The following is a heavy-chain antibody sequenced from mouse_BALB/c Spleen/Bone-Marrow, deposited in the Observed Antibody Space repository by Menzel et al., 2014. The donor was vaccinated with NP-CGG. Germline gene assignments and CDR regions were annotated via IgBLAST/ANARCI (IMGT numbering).Heavy chain of an antibody. CDR2: ISSGGSYT. D-gene: IGHD2-1*01. V-gene: IGHV5-6-4*01. Sequence: DVQLVESGGGLVKPGGSLKLSCAASGFTFSSYTMPWVRQTPEKRLEWVATISSGGSYTYYPDSVKGRFTISRDNAKNTLYLQMSSLKSEDTAMYYCTRDGKGNYDYTMDFWGQGTSVTVSS. CDR3: TRDGKGNYDYTMDF. J-gene: IGHJ4*01. CDR1: GFTFSSYT.